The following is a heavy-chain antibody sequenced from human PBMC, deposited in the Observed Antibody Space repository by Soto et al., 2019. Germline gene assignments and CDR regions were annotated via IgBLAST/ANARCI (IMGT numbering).Heavy chain of an antibody. D-gene: IGHD3-3*01. J-gene: IGHJ6*02. V-gene: IGHV4-59*01. CDR1: GGSISSYY. Sequence: SETLSLTCTASGGSISSYYWSWIRQPPGKGLEWIGYIYYSGSTNYNPSLKSRVTISVDTSKNQFSLKLSSVTAADTAVYYCARAGDFWSGYYYYYGMDVWGQGTTVTVSS. CDR3: ARAGDFWSGYYYYYGMDV. CDR2: IYYSGST.